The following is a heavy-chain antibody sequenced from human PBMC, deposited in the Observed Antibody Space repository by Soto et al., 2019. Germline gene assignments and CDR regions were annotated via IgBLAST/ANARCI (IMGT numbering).Heavy chain of an antibody. D-gene: IGHD6-13*01. Sequence: EAQLVESGGGLVQPGGSLRLSCAASGFTFSNYEMHWVRQAPGKGLEYVSGISNNGAHTDYAKSVKGRFTISRDNSENTLYLQMGSLRAEDMDLYSCARRVYGSRWPNVYMDVWGKGTTVTVSS. CDR3: ARRVYGSRWPNVYMDV. CDR1: GFTFSNYE. CDR2: ISNNGAHT. V-gene: IGHV3-64*01. J-gene: IGHJ6*03.